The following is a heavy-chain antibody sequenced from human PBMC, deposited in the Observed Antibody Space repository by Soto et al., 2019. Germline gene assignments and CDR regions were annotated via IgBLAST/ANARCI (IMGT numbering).Heavy chain of an antibody. Sequence: SETLSLTCTVSGASMNSYHWSWIRQPAGKGLEWIGHIHSSGSTNYNPSLKSRVTMSVDTSKNQFSLRLMSLTAADTAVYYCARDQGVAAAGINWFDPWGQGSLVTVSS. CDR1: GASMNSYH. V-gene: IGHV4-4*07. D-gene: IGHD6-13*01. CDR2: IHSSGST. J-gene: IGHJ5*02. CDR3: ARDQGVAAAGINWFDP.